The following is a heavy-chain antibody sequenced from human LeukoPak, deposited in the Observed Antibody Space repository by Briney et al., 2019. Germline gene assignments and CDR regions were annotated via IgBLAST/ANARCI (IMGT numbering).Heavy chain of an antibody. CDR2: IRYDGRNK. D-gene: IGHD1-26*01. CDR3: ARDRSSGSYFFLVDY. V-gene: IGHV3-30*02. CDR1: GFTFSSYG. J-gene: IGHJ4*02. Sequence: GGSLRLSCAASGFTFSSYGMHWVRQAPGKGLEWVAFIRYDGRNKYYADSVKGRFTISRDNSKNTLYLQMRTENTAVYYCARDRSSGSYFFLVDYWGQGTLVTVSS.